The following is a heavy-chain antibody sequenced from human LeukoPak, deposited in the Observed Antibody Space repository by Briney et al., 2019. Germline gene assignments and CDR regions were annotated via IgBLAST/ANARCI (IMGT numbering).Heavy chain of an antibody. V-gene: IGHV3-48*04. J-gene: IGHJ5*02. CDR3: ARDITYYYDSSGYANWFDP. D-gene: IGHD3-22*01. Sequence: GGSLRLSCAASGFTFSSYSMNWVRQAPGKGLEWVSYISSSSSTIYYADSVKGRFTISRDNAKNSLYLQMNSLRAEDTAVYYCARDITYYYDSSGYANWFDPWGQGTLVTVSS. CDR2: ISSSSSTI. CDR1: GFTFSSYS.